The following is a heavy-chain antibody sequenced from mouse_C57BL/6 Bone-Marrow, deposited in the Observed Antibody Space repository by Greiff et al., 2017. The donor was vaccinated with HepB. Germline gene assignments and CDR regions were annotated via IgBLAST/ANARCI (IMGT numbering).Heavy chain of an antibody. Sequence: EVKLMESGEGLVKPGGSLKLSCAASGFTFSSYAMSWVRQTPEKRLEWVAYISSGGAYIYYADTVKGRVTISRDNARNTLYLQMSSLKSEDTAMYYCTRGGYYGTWFAYWGQGTLVTVSA. J-gene: IGHJ3*01. V-gene: IGHV5-9-1*02. D-gene: IGHD1-1*01. CDR3: TRGGYYGTWFAY. CDR1: GFTFSSYA. CDR2: ISSGGAYI.